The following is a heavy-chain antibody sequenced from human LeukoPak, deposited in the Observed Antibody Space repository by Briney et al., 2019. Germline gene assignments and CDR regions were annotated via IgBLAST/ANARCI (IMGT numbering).Heavy chain of an antibody. J-gene: IGHJ3*02. CDR2: ISYDDTNK. CDR1: GFTFSNYA. Sequence: PGRSLRLSCAASGFTFSNYALHWVRQAPGKGLEWVAVISYDDTNKYYVDSVKGRFTISRDNSKNTLYLQMNSLRAEDTAVYYCAKALPGRAFDIWGQGTMVTVSS. CDR3: AKALPGRAFDI. V-gene: IGHV3-30*04. D-gene: IGHD1-14*01.